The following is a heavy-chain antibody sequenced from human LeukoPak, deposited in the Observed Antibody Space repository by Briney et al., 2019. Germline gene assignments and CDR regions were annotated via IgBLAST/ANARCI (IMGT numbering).Heavy chain of an antibody. V-gene: IGHV4-34*01. CDR1: GGSFSGYY. CDR2: INHSGST. J-gene: IGHJ6*02. Sequence: SSETLSLTCAVYGGSFSGYYWSWIRQPPGKGLEWIGEINHSGSTNYNPSLKSRVTISVDTSKNQFSLKLSSVTAADTAVYYCARDPLITMIVVDGMDVWGQGTTVTVSS. D-gene: IGHD3-22*01. CDR3: ARDPLITMIVVDGMDV.